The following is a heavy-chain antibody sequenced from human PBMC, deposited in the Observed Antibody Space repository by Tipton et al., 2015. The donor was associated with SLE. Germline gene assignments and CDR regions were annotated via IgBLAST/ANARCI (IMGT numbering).Heavy chain of an antibody. CDR2: INSDGSST. CDR3: ARDSIVGATFDAFDI. V-gene: IGHV3-74*01. J-gene: IGHJ3*02. CDR1: GFTFSSYW. D-gene: IGHD1-26*01. Sequence: GSLRLSCAASGFTFSSYWMHGVRQAPGKGLVWVSRINSDGSSTSYADSVKGRFTISRDNAKNTLFLQMSSLRAEDTAVYFCARDSIVGATFDAFDIWGQGTMVTVSS.